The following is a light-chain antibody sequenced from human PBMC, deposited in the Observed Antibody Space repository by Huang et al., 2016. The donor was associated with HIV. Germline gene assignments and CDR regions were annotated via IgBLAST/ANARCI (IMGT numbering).Light chain of an antibody. CDR1: QSVNSRY. Sequence: EIVLAQSPDTLSLSPGQRATLSCRASQSVNSRYLAWYQQKFGQAPRLLLYGAYSRAAGIPDRFRGSGSGTDFTLTISRLEPEDFAVYYCHQYGTSPYTFGQGTKLEIK. J-gene: IGKJ2*01. CDR2: GAY. V-gene: IGKV3-20*01. CDR3: HQYGTSPYT.